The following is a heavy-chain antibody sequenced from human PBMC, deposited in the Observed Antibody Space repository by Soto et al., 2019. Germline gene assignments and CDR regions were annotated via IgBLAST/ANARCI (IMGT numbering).Heavy chain of an antibody. D-gene: IGHD3-10*01. J-gene: IGHJ4*02. CDR3: AKEGRTRGGGDFDF. CDR2: ISGGGGRT. Sequence: EVQLLESGGGLVQPGGSLRLSCAASGFTFRSYAMSWVRQAPGKGLAWVSAISGGGGRTYYAGSVKGRFTISRDNSKNTLYLQMTTLRAEDTAVYYCAKEGRTRGGGDFDFWGQGTLVTVSS. V-gene: IGHV3-23*01. CDR1: GFTFRSYA.